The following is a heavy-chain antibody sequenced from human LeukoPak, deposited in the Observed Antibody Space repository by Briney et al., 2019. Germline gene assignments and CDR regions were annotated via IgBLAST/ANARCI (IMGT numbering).Heavy chain of an antibody. V-gene: IGHV4-39*01. CDR2: IYYSGST. CDR3: ARLEGSGSYYTFDY. D-gene: IGHD3-10*01. J-gene: IGHJ4*02. CDR1: GGSISSSSYY. Sequence: MSSETLSLTCTVSGGSISSSSYYWGWIRHPPGKGLEWIGSIYYSGSTYYNPSLKSRVTISVDTSKNQFSLKLSSVTAADTAVYYCARLEGSGSYYTFDYWGQGTLVTVSS.